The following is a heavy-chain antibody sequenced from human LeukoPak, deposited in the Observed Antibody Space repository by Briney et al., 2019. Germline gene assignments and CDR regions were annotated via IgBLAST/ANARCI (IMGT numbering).Heavy chain of an antibody. J-gene: IGHJ6*02. Sequence: SETLSLTCAVYGGSFSGYYWSWIRQPPGKGLGWIGEINHSGSTNYNPSLKSRVTISVDTSKNQFSLKLSSVTAADTAVYYCARGRGRGLPYYYDSSGYYPSYYYYGMDVWGQGTTVTVSS. D-gene: IGHD3-22*01. CDR1: GGSFSGYY. CDR2: INHSGST. CDR3: ARGRGRGLPYYYDSSGYYPSYYYYGMDV. V-gene: IGHV4-34*01.